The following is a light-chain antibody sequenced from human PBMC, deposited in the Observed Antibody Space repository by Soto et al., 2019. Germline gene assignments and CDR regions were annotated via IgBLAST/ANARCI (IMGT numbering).Light chain of an antibody. V-gene: IGKV4-1*01. CDR1: QSVLYSSNNKNY. Sequence: DIVMTQSPDSLTVSLGERATINCKSSQSVLYSSNNKNYLAWHQQKPGQPPKLLINWASSRESGVPDRFSGSGSGTDFTLTISRLQAEDVAVYYCQQYYSTPYTFGQGTKLEIK. J-gene: IGKJ2*01. CDR2: WAS. CDR3: QQYYSTPYT.